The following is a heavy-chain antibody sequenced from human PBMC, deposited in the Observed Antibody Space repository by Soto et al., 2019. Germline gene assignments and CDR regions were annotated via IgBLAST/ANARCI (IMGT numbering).Heavy chain of an antibody. J-gene: IGHJ3*02. D-gene: IGHD2-8*02. CDR2: IFPGDSDT. CDR3: AAGYSTGLDAFDI. V-gene: IGHV5-51*01. CDR1: GYNFASFW. Sequence: PGESLKISCKGSGYNFASFWIGWVRQMPGKGLEWMGMIFPGDSDTKNSPSLEGQITMSVDKSDSSAYLQWRSLKASDTAIYHCAAGYSTGLDAFDIWGQGTMVTVSS.